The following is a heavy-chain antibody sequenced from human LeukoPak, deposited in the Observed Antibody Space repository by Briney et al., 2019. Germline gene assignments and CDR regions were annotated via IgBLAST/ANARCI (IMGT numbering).Heavy chain of an antibody. CDR2: VAKDGGHK. J-gene: IGHJ2*01. Sequence: PGRSLRLPCAGSGFTFSDYGIQWVRQAPGKGLEWVAVVAKDGGHKVYSDSVKGRLSISRDNSKNTAFLQMDSLRAEDAAVYFCAREHSHSNWFFDLWGPGTPVTVSS. CDR1: GFTFSDYG. V-gene: IGHV3-30*03. CDR3: AREHSHSNWFFDL. D-gene: IGHD4-11*01.